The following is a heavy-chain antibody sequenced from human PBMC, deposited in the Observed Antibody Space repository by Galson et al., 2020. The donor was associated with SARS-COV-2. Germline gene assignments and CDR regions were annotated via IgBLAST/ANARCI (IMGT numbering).Heavy chain of an antibody. Sequence: ASVKVSCKASGYTFPGYYMHWVRQAPGQGLEWMGRINPNSGGTNYAQKFQGRVTMTRDTSISTAYMELSRLRSDDTAVYYCARGGYSYGISGAFDIWGQGTMVTVSS. CDR1: GYTFPGYY. CDR2: INPNSGGT. D-gene: IGHD5-18*01. V-gene: IGHV1-2*06. J-gene: IGHJ3*02. CDR3: ARGGYSYGISGAFDI.